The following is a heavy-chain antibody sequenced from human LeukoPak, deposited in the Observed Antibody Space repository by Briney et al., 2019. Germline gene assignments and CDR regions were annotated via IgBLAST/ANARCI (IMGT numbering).Heavy chain of an antibody. CDR3: TKDRGSGWPQFDY. J-gene: IGHJ4*02. CDR2: ISGRAGST. Sequence: GGSLRLSCAASGFSFSSYAMSWVRQAPGKGLEWVSAISGRAGSTYYADSVKGRFTISRDNSKNTLYLQMNSLRAEDTAVYYCTKDRGSGWPQFDYWGQGTLVTVSS. V-gene: IGHV3-23*01. CDR1: GFSFSSYA. D-gene: IGHD6-19*01.